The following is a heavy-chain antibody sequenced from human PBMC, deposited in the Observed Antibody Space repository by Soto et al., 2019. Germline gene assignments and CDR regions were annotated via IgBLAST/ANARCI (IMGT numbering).Heavy chain of an antibody. CDR3: ARGGGGGWYNYDH. D-gene: IGHD6-19*01. Sequence: QVQLVQSGAEVKKPGASVKVSCKASGYTFSSYGIGWVRQAPGQGLEWMGWITINSGNTNYAQKFQDRVTMTTDTSTTTAYMELRSLKSDGAAMYYWARGGGGGWYNYDHWGQGTVVTVSS. CDR2: ITINSGNT. V-gene: IGHV1-18*01. CDR1: GYTFSSYG. J-gene: IGHJ4*02.